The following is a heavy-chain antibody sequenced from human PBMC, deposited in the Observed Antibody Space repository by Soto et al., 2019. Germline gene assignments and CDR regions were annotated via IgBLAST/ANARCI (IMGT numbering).Heavy chain of an antibody. V-gene: IGHV3-30-3*01. J-gene: IGHJ5*02. Sequence: QVQLVESGGGMVQPGRSLRLSCAASKFTFSSYSIHWVRQAPGKGLEWVAVISYNGINKFYADSVKGRFTISRDNSKSILYLQMNSLRAEDTAVYYCARTAFRRPITASGDFDPWGHGTLVIVSS. CDR2: ISYNGINK. CDR1: KFTFSSYS. CDR3: ARTAFRRPITASGDFDP. D-gene: IGHD1-20*01.